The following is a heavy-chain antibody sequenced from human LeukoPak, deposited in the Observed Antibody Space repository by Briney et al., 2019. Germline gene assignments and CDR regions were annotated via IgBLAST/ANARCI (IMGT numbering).Heavy chain of an antibody. J-gene: IGHJ4*02. Sequence: GGSLGLSCAASGFTFSNAWMSWVRQAPGKGLEWVGRIKSKTDGGTTDYAAPVKGRFTISRDDSKNTLYLQMNSLKTEDTAVYYCTTGRRGVPFDYWGQGTLVTVSS. V-gene: IGHV3-15*01. D-gene: IGHD1-1*01. CDR3: TTGRRGVPFDY. CDR2: IKSKTDGGTT. CDR1: GFTFSNAW.